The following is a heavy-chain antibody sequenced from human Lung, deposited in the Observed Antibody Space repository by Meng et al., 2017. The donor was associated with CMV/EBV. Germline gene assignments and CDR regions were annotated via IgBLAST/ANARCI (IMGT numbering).Heavy chain of an antibody. Sequence: GSXRLXCAVYGGSLSGYYWSWIRQPPGKGLEWIGEITHSGSTKYNPSLKSRVTISVDTSNNQFSLNVKSVTAADMGVYYCARGGREETYGPNFDSWDQGXLVTVSS. V-gene: IGHV4-34*01. CDR1: GGSLSGYY. CDR3: ARGGREETYGPNFDS. J-gene: IGHJ4*02. CDR2: ITHSGST. D-gene: IGHD3-10*01.